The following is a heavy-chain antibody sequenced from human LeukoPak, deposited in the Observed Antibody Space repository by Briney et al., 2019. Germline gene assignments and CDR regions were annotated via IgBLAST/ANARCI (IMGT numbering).Heavy chain of an antibody. J-gene: IGHJ6*03. V-gene: IGHV4-38-2*02. CDR2: VYHNGET. CDR1: GYSITTNYY. CDR3: VTPRSWELSDMAV. D-gene: IGHD1-26*01. Sequence: SETLSLTCTVSGYSITTNYYWAWIRQSPGTGLEWIGSVYHNGETYYNPSLKGRVITSVDTSKNEFSLRLTSVTAADTAVYYCVTPRSWELSDMAVWGKGTTVIVSS.